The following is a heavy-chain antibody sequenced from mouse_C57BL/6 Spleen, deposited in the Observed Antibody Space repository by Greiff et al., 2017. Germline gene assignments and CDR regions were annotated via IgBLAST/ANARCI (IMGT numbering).Heavy chain of an antibody. J-gene: IGHJ4*01. CDR3: ALRDYYGSSDGAMDY. Sequence: DVQLQESGAELVKPGASVKLSCTASGFNIKDYYMHWVKQRTEPGLEWIGRLDPEDGETKYAPKFQGKAPLPADTSSNTACLQLSSLTSEDTAVYYCALRDYYGSSDGAMDYWGQGTSVTVSS. CDR1: GFNIKDYY. D-gene: IGHD1-1*01. CDR2: LDPEDGET. V-gene: IGHV14-2*01.